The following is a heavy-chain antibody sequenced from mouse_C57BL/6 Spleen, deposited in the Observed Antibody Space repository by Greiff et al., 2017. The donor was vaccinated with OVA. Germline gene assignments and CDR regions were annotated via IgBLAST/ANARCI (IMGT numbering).Heavy chain of an antibody. Sequence: EVQLQQSGPELVKPGASVKISCKASGYSFTDYNMNWVKQSNGKSLEWIGVINPNYGTTSYNQKFKGKATLTVDQSSSTAYLQLNSLTSEDSAFDYCARENGSSYSYYFDYWGQGTTLTVSS. J-gene: IGHJ2*01. CDR2: INPNYGTT. D-gene: IGHD1-1*01. CDR3: ARENGSSYSYYFDY. CDR1: GYSFTDYN. V-gene: IGHV1-39*01.